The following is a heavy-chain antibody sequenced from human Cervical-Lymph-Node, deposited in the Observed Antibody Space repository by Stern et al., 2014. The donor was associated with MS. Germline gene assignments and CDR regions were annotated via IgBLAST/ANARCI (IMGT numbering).Heavy chain of an antibody. CDR3: ARELSQVLVY. CDR2: IIPLFCTA. V-gene: IGHV1-69*01. J-gene: IGHJ4*02. Sequence: VQLVQSGAEVKKPGSSVKVSCNASGGTFSSSTISWVRQAPGQGLEWMGGIIPLFCTANYAQKVQGRVTITADESTSTAYMELSSLRSEDTAVYYCARELSQVLVYWGQGTLVTVSS. CDR1: GGTFSSST.